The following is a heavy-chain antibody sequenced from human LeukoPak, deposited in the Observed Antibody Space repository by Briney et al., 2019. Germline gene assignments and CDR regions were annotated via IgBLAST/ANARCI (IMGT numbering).Heavy chain of an antibody. CDR2: INHSGST. D-gene: IGHD6-19*01. Sequence: SETLSLTCAVYGGSFSGYYWSWIRQPPGKGLEWIGEINHSGSTNYNPSLKSRVTISVDTSKNQFSLKLSSVTAADTAVYNCARGQSYSSGNFDYWGQGTLVTVSS. V-gene: IGHV4-34*01. CDR3: ARGQSYSSGNFDY. J-gene: IGHJ4*02. CDR1: GGSFSGYY.